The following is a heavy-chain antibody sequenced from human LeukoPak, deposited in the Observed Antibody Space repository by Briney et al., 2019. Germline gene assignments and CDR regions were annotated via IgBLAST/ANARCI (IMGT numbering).Heavy chain of an antibody. CDR2: IYYSGNT. Sequence: PSETLSLTCTASGGSISSYYWSWIRQPPGKGPEWIGYIYYSGNTNYNPSVKSRVAMSVDTSKKQFSLKLSSLTAADTAVYYCARGGTAVIAPYAFDIWGQGTMVTVSS. CDR3: ARGGTAVIAPYAFDI. V-gene: IGHV4-59*01. CDR1: GGSISSYY. J-gene: IGHJ3*02. D-gene: IGHD4-23*01.